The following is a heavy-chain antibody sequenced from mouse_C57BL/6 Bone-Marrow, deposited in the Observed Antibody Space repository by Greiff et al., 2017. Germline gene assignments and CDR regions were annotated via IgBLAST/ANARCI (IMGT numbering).Heavy chain of an antibody. CDR1: GYTFTSYW. J-gene: IGHJ1*03. CDR3: AREDDGYHWYVDV. D-gene: IGHD2-3*01. Sequence: QVQLQQPGAELVMPGASVKLSCKASGYTFTSYWMHWVKQRPGQGLEWIGELDPSDSYTNYNQKFKGKSTLTVDKSSSTAYMQLSSLTSEDSSVYYCAREDDGYHWYVDVWGTGTTVTVSS. V-gene: IGHV1-69*01. CDR2: LDPSDSYT.